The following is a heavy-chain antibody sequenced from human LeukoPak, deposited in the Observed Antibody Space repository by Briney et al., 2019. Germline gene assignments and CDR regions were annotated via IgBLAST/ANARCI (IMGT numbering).Heavy chain of an antibody. CDR3: ARGYYDFWSGYSTYYYYGMDV. V-gene: IGHV3-48*03. CDR2: ISSSDSTI. CDR1: GFTFSSYE. J-gene: IGHJ6*02. D-gene: IGHD3-3*01. Sequence: AGGSLRLSCAASGFTFSSYEMNWVRQAPGKGLEWVSYISSSDSTIYYADSVKGRFTISRDNAKNSLYLQMNSLRAEDTAVYYCARGYYDFWSGYSTYYYYGMDVWGQGTTVTVSS.